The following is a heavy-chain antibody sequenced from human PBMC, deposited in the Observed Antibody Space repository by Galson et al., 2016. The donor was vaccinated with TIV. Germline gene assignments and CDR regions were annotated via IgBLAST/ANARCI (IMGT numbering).Heavy chain of an antibody. Sequence: SLRLSCAASGFTFSSYAMHWVRQAPGKGLEWVSGIVDTGGTTYYADSVKGRFSISRDNSKNTLYLQMNSLRGEDTALYYCTRRKNYGGDAFDLWGQGTLVTVSS. CDR2: IVDTGGTT. CDR3: TRRKNYGGDAFDL. J-gene: IGHJ3*01. V-gene: IGHV3-23*01. CDR1: GFTFSSYA. D-gene: IGHD4-23*01.